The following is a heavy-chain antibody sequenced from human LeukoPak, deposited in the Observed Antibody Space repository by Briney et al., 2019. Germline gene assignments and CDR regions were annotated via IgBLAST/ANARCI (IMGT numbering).Heavy chain of an antibody. J-gene: IGHJ4*02. Sequence: SETLSLTCTVSGGSISSSSYYWGWIRQPPGKGLEWIGSIYYSGSTYYNPSLKSRVTISVDTSKNQFSLKLSSVTAADTAVYYCARFEQLVGIDYWGQGTLVTVSS. D-gene: IGHD6-6*01. CDR2: IYYSGST. CDR1: GGSISSSSYY. V-gene: IGHV4-39*07. CDR3: ARFEQLVGIDY.